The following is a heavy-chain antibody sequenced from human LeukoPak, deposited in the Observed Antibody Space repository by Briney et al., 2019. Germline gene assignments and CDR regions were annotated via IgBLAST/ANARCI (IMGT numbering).Heavy chain of an antibody. CDR3: ANDIAVAGTGRY. CDR2: INPSGGST. Sequence: GASVKVSCKASGYTFTSYYMHWVRQAPGQGLEWMGIINPSGGSTSYAQEFQGRVTMTRDMSTSTVYMELSSLRSEDTAVYYCANDIAVAGTGRYWGQGTLVTVSS. J-gene: IGHJ4*02. CDR1: GYTFTSYY. D-gene: IGHD6-19*01. V-gene: IGHV1-46*01.